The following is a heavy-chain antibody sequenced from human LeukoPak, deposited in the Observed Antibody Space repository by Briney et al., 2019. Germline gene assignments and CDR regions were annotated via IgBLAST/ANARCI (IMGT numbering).Heavy chain of an antibody. CDR2: ISGSSGII. CDR3: ARGSTCYESSGQVPFDY. D-gene: IGHD3-22*01. V-gene: IGHV3-48*01. Sequence: PSGGSLRLSCAASGFTFNTYTMNWVRQAPGKGLEWVSYISGSSGIIDYADSVRGRFTISRDNAKNSLYLQMNSLRAEDTAVYYCARGSTCYESSGQVPFDYWGQGTLVTVSS. J-gene: IGHJ4*02. CDR1: GFTFNTYT.